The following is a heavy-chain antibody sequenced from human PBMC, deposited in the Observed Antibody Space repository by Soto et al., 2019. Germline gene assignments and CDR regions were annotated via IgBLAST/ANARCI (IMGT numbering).Heavy chain of an antibody. CDR3: ARNHYYDSSGYLYYFDY. Sequence: PSETLSLTCTVSGGSISSYYWSWIRQPPGKGLEWIGYIYYSGSTNYNPSLKSRVTISVDTSKNQFSLKLSSVTAADTAVYYCARNHYYDSSGYLYYFDYWGQGTLVTVSS. CDR1: GGSISSYY. V-gene: IGHV4-59*01. CDR2: IYYSGST. D-gene: IGHD3-22*01. J-gene: IGHJ4*02.